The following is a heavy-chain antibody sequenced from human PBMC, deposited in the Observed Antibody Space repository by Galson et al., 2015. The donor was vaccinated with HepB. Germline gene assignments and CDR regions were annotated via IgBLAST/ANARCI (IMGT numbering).Heavy chain of an antibody. Sequence: SLRLSCAASGFTFSNAWMSWVRQAPGKGLEWVGRIKSKTYGGTTDYAAPVKGRFTISRDDSKNTLYLQMNSLKTEDTAVYYCTTDLEWYTYYYYRMHVWGQGTTVTASS. CDR2: IKSKTYGGTT. CDR1: GFTFSNAW. CDR3: TTDLEWYTYYYYRMHV. V-gene: IGHV3-15*01. D-gene: IGHD3-3*01. J-gene: IGHJ6*02.